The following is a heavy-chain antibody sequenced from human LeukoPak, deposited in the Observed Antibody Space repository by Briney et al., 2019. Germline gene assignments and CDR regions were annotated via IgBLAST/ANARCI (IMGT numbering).Heavy chain of an antibody. CDR3: ASIGIQRLGNEPNDAFDI. D-gene: IGHD6-25*01. J-gene: IGHJ3*02. CDR1: EYTFIDYY. Sequence: ASVKVSCKASEYTFIDYYMHWVRQAPGQGLEWMGWINPNSGGTNYAQKFQGRVTMTRDTSISTAYMELSRLRSDDTAVYYCASIGIQRLGNEPNDAFDIWGQGTMVTVSS. V-gene: IGHV1-2*02. CDR2: INPNSGGT.